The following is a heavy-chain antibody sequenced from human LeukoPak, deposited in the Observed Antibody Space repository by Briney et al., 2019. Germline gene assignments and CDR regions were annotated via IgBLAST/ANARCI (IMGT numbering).Heavy chain of an antibody. CDR1: GYKFTDYY. CDR3: TRAFDP. CDR2: IFPSGGKT. Sequence: GASVKVSCKASGYKFTDYYIYWVRQAPGQGLEWMGAIFPSGGKTDYSQKFQGRLTLTSDTSTNTVYMELTGLRSDDTALYFCTRAFDPWGQGTLVTVSS. J-gene: IGHJ5*02. V-gene: IGHV1-46*01.